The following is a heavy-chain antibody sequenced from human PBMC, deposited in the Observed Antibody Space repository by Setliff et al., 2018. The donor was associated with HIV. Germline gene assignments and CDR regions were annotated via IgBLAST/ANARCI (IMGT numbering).Heavy chain of an antibody. V-gene: IGHV1-18*01. CDR3: ARDVEHMMDV. Sequence: ASVKVSCKPSGYTFTAYGLSWVRQAPGQGLEWMGWISTYSDETSYAQKLQGRVTMTTDTSTSKAYMELRRLTFDDTAVYYCARDVEHMMDVWGQGTTVTVSS. J-gene: IGHJ6*02. CDR2: ISTYSDET. CDR1: GYTFTAYG.